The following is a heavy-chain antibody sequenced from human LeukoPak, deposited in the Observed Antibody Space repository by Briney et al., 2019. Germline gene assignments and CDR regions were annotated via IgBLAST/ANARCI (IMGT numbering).Heavy chain of an antibody. CDR2: ISSSSSYI. Sequence: SGGSLRLSCAASGFTFSSYSMNWVRQAPGKGLEWVSSISSSSSYIYYADSVKGRFTISRDNAKNSLYLQMNSLRAEDTAVYYCARVGYTSGWYRNWGQGTLVTVSS. J-gene: IGHJ4*02. CDR3: ARVGYTSGWYRN. V-gene: IGHV3-21*03. D-gene: IGHD6-19*01. CDR1: GFTFSSYS.